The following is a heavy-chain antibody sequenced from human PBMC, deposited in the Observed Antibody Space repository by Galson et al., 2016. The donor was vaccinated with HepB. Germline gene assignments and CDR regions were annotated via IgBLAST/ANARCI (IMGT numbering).Heavy chain of an antibody. Sequence: SETLSLTCAVSGASINTSNWWTWVRQAPGKGLEWIGEIFHSGTSNNNPSLLSRFTMLIDNSRNHFSLKLNSVTAADPAVYYCARASVVPGARMVFDSWGQGILVTVSS. CDR1: GASINTSNW. CDR2: IFHSGTS. V-gene: IGHV4-4*02. CDR3: ARASVVPGARMVFDS. D-gene: IGHD2-2*01. J-gene: IGHJ5*01.